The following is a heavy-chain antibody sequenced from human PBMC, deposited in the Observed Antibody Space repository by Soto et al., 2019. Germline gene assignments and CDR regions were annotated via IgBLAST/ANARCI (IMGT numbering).Heavy chain of an antibody. CDR3: ARGSTVDFDPVEYYFDY. CDR2: IYYSGST. J-gene: IGHJ4*02. CDR1: GGSISSYY. Sequence: QVQLQESGPGLVKPSETLSLTCTVSGGSISSYYWSWIRQPPGKGLEWIGSIYYSGSTNYNPSLQSRVTISVDTSKNQFSRKLSSVTAADTAVYYCARGSTVDFDPVEYYFDYWGQGTLVTVSS. V-gene: IGHV4-59*01. D-gene: IGHD3-3*01.